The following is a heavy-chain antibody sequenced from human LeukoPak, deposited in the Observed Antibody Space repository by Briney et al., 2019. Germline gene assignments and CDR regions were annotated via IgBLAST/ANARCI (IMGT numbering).Heavy chain of an antibody. CDR2: IYHSGST. D-gene: IGHD1-26*01. J-gene: IGHJ4*02. CDR1: GGSISSSSYY. V-gene: IGHV4-39*07. CDR3: ARGGETIVGATPFDY. Sequence: SETLSLTCTVSGGSISSSSYYWGWIRQPPGKGLEWIGSIYHSGSTYYNPSLKSRVTISVDTSKNQFSLKLSSVTAADTAVYYCARGGETIVGATPFDYWGQGTLVTVSS.